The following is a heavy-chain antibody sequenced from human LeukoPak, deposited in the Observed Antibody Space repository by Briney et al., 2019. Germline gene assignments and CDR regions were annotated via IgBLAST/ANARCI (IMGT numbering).Heavy chain of an antibody. CDR3: AKDRSAPHMIWNAFDI. Sequence: GGSLRLSCAASGFTFSSYSMNWVRQAPGKGLEWVSSISTSSSYIYYAHSVKGRFTISRDNAKNSLYLQMNSLRAEDTAMYYCAKDRSAPHMIWNAFDIWGQGTMVTVSS. D-gene: IGHD3-22*01. V-gene: IGHV3-21*01. CDR1: GFTFSSYS. J-gene: IGHJ3*02. CDR2: ISTSSSYI.